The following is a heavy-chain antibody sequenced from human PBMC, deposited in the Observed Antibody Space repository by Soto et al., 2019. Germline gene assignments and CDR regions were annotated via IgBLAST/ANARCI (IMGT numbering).Heavy chain of an antibody. D-gene: IGHD6-13*01. Sequence: QITLKESGPTLVKPTQTLTLTCTFSGFSLSTSEVGVGWIRQPPGKALEWLALLYWDDDKRYNPSRKSRLTITKDPSKNQVVLTLHNMDPVDTATYYCVHRAGMGGNSWLPGHWGQGTLVTVSS. CDR2: LYWDDDK. CDR1: GFSLSTSEVG. CDR3: VHRAGMGGNSWLPGH. V-gene: IGHV2-5*02. J-gene: IGHJ4*02.